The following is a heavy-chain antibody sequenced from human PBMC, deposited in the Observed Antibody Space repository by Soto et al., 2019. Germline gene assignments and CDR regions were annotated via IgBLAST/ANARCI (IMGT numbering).Heavy chain of an antibody. J-gene: IGHJ4*02. Sequence: QVQLVESGGGVVQPGRSLRLSCAASGFSFSSYGMHWVRQAPGKGLEWLAVIWYDGSDNYYADSVKGRFTISRDNSKNTLYLQMNSLRAEDTAVYYCARDQGDGWGQGTLVTVSS. CDR1: GFSFSSYG. D-gene: IGHD2-21*02. CDR3: ARDQGDG. V-gene: IGHV3-33*01. CDR2: IWYDGSDN.